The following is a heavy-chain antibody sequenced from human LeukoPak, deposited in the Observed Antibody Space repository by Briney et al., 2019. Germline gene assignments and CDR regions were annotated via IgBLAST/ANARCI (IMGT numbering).Heavy chain of an antibody. V-gene: IGHV3-21*01. CDR1: GVTFSGYS. J-gene: IGHJ3*02. D-gene: IGHD4-23*01. Sequence: PGGSLRLSCAASGVTFSGYSMNWVRQAPGKGLEWVSAITATSLHIYYADSMKGRFTISRDNAKNSLYLQMNSLRVEDTALYYCARVRSVGGNPRAFNIWGQGTMVTVSS. CDR2: ITATSLHI. CDR3: ARVRSVGGNPRAFNI.